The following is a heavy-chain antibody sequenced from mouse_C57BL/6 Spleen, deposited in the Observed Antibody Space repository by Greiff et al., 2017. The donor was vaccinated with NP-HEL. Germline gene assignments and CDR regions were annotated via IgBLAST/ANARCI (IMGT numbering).Heavy chain of an antibody. J-gene: IGHJ2*01. D-gene: IGHD1-1*01. V-gene: IGHV1-26*01. Sequence: EVQLQQSGPELVKPGASVKISCKASGYTFTDYYMNWVKQSHGKSLEWIGDINPNNGGTSYNQKFKGKATLTVDKSSSTAYMELRSLTAEDSAVYYCARGNYVLDYWGQGTTLTVSS. CDR3: ARGNYVLDY. CDR2: INPNNGGT. CDR1: GYTFTDYY.